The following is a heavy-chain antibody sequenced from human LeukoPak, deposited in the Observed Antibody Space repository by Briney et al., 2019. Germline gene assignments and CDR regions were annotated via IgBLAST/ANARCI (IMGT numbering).Heavy chain of an antibody. CDR2: IIPILGIA. D-gene: IGHD3-3*01. Sequence: SVKVSCKASGGTFSSYTISWVRQAPGQGLEWMGRIIPILGIANYAQKFQGRVTITADKSTGKAYMELSSLRSEDTAVYYCASPGVAYDFWSGPSPYYYGMDVWGQGTTVTVSS. CDR1: GGTFSSYT. CDR3: ASPGVAYDFWSGPSPYYYGMDV. J-gene: IGHJ6*02. V-gene: IGHV1-69*02.